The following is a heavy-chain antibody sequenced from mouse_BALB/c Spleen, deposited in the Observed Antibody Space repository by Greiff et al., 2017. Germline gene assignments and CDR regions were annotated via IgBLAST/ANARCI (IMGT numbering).Heavy chain of an antibody. CDR1: GFTFSSYT. D-gene: IGHD1-1*01. Sequence: EVHLVESGGGLVQPGGSLKLSCAASGFTFSSYTMSWVRQTPEKRLEWVAYISNGGGSTYYPDTVKGRFTISRDNAKNTLYLQMSSLKSEDTAMYYCASNYYGSSWFAYWGQGTLVTVSA. V-gene: IGHV5-12-2*01. CDR3: ASNYYGSSWFAY. CDR2: ISNGGGST. J-gene: IGHJ3*01.